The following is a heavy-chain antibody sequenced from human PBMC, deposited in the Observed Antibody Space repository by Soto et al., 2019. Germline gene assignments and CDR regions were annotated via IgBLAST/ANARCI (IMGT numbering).Heavy chain of an antibody. V-gene: IGHV3-7*01. J-gene: IGHJ2*01. CDR1: GFTFSSYW. D-gene: IGHD4-17*01. Sequence: GGSLRLSCAASGFTFSSYWMSWVRQAPGKGLEWVANIKQDGSEKYYVDSVKGRFTISRDNAKNSLYLQMNSLRAEDTAVYYCARERVTTTAATENWYFDLWGRGTLVTVSS. CDR3: ARERVTTTAATENWYFDL. CDR2: IKQDGSEK.